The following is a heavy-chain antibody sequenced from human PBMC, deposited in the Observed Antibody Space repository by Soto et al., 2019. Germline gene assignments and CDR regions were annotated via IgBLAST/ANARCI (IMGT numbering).Heavy chain of an antibody. Sequence: EVQLLESGGGLVQPGGSLRLSCAASGFTFSNYAMHWVRQAPGKGLEWVSSISGRGTESYYADSVKGRFTISRDNSRSMLSLQMNSLRAEDTAVYYCAKDGGVYSYELWGQGTLVTVSS. J-gene: IGHJ4*02. CDR2: ISGRGTES. D-gene: IGHD5-18*01. V-gene: IGHV3-23*01. CDR3: AKDGGVYSYEL. CDR1: GFTFSNYA.